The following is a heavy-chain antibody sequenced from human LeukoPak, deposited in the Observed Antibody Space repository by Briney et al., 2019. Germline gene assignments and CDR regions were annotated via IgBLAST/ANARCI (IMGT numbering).Heavy chain of an antibody. Sequence: PGRSLRLSCAASGFTFSSYGMHWVRQAPGKGLEWVAVISYDGSNKYYADSVKGRFTISRDNSKNTLYLQMNSLRAEDTAVYYCAKPIGGSSWFSGMDVWGQGTTVTVSS. D-gene: IGHD6-13*01. CDR3: AKPIGGSSWFSGMDV. J-gene: IGHJ6*02. V-gene: IGHV3-30*18. CDR2: ISYDGSNK. CDR1: GFTFSSYG.